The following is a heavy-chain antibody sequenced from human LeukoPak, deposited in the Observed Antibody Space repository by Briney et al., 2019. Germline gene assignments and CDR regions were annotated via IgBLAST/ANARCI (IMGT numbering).Heavy chain of an antibody. V-gene: IGHV3-33*01. CDR1: GFTFSSYG. D-gene: IGHD2/OR15-2a*01. J-gene: IGHJ4*02. Sequence: GGSLRLSCAASGFTFSSYGMHWVRQAPGKGLEWVALIWYDGSNKYYTDSAKGRLTISRDNSKNTLYLQMNSLRAEDTAIYYCAREGPRGNSQFDYWGQGTLVTVSS. CDR3: AREGPRGNSQFDY. CDR2: IWYDGSNK.